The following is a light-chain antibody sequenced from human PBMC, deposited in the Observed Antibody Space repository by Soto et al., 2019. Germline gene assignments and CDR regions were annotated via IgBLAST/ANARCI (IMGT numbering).Light chain of an antibody. CDR1: QGVGDY. J-gene: IGKJ5*01. CDR3: QQRSDWPPIT. CDR2: DAS. V-gene: IGKV3-11*01. Sequence: TVLTQSPATLSLSPGERASLSCRASQGVGDYLAWYQQKPGQAPRLLIYDASNRAAGVPYRFRGSGSGTDFTLTISSVEPEDFGVYYCQQRSDWPPITFGQGTRLEIK.